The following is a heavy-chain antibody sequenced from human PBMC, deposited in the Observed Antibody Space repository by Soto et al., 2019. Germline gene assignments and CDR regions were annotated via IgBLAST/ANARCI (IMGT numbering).Heavy chain of an antibody. CDR2: ISYSGST. V-gene: IGHV4-39*01. CDR3: SRGRDPHKGGRT. CDR1: GGSISSYSYY. Sequence: SETLSVTCTVSGGSISSYSYYWGWIRQSPEKGLEWIASISYSGSTYYNPTLKSRLIISVDTSKSQFSLRLTSVTAADTAVYFCSRGRDPHKGGRTWGQGTLVTVSS. D-gene: IGHD1-26*01. J-gene: IGHJ5*02.